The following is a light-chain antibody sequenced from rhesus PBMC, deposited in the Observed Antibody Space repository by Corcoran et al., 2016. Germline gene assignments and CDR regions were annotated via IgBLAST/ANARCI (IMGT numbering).Light chain of an antibody. CDR1: QGISSY. J-gene: IGKJ2*01. CDR2: VAS. CDR3: LQHHSFPYS. Sequence: DIQMTQSPSSLSASVGDTVTITCRASQGISSYLNWFQQKPGKAPKLLISVASSLESGVPSRFSGSGSGTDFTLTISSLQPEDFAVYYCLQHHSFPYSFGQGTKVEIK. V-gene: IGKV1-28*03.